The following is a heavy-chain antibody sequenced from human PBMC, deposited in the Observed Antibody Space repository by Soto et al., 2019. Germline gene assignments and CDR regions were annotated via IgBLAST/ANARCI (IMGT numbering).Heavy chain of an antibody. D-gene: IGHD3-16*01. V-gene: IGHV4-4*02. CDR2: VFHSGGA. CDR1: GAPISGSVW. CDR3: ARKAWVRFDF. Sequence: SATLSLTCAVSGAPISGSVWWTWVRQPPGKGLEWIGEVFHSGGANYNPSLKSRVSMSVDTSRSQFSLELHSVTAADTAVYYCARKAWVRFDFWGQGIMVTVSS. J-gene: IGHJ4*02.